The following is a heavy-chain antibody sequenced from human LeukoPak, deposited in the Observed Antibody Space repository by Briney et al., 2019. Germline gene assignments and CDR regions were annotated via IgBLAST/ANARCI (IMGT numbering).Heavy chain of an antibody. V-gene: IGHV4-31*03. CDR2: IYYSGST. Sequence: PSQTLSLTCTVSGGSISSGGYYWSWIRHHPGKGLEWIGYIYYSGSTYYNPSLKSRVTISVDTSKNQFSLKLSSVTAADTAVYYCARIPYSSGLNFDYWGQGTLVTVSS. CDR1: GGSISSGGYY. J-gene: IGHJ4*02. D-gene: IGHD6-19*01. CDR3: ARIPYSSGLNFDY.